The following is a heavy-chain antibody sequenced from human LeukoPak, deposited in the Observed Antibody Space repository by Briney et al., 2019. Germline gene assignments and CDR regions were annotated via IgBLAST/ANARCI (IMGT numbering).Heavy chain of an antibody. Sequence: ASVKVSCKASGNTFIGNYIHWVRQARGQGLEWMGWINPNSGGENYAQRFQGRVTMTRDTSVTTAFLDLDRLTSDDTAVYYCVTRSYTSGWPTWGQGTLVTVSS. CDR3: VTRSYTSGWPT. J-gene: IGHJ5*02. D-gene: IGHD6-19*01. V-gene: IGHV1-2*02. CDR1: GNTFIGNY. CDR2: INPNSGGE.